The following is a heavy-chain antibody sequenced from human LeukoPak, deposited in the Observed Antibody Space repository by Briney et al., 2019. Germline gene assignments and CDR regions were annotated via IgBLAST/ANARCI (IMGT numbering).Heavy chain of an antibody. D-gene: IGHD2-21*02. CDR2: IWYDGSNK. CDR3: ARGPHIVVVTAIDY. V-gene: IGHV3-33*01. CDR1: GFTFSDYG. Sequence: GGSLRLSCAASGFTFSDYGMHWVRQAPGKGLEWVAVIWYDGSNKYYADSVEGRFTISRDNSKNTLYLQVNSLRAEDTAVYYCARGPHIVVVTAIDYWGQGTLVTVSS. J-gene: IGHJ4*02.